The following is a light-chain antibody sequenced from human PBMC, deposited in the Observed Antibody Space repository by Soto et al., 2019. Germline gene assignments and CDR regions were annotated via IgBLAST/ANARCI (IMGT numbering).Light chain of an antibody. CDR1: HSISSW. CDR2: DVS. J-gene: IGKJ1*01. V-gene: IGKV1-5*01. CDR3: QQYDTFWT. Sequence: DIQMTQSPSTLSASVGDRVTITCRASHSISSWLAWYQQKPGKAPKLLIYDVSSLESGVPSRFSGSGSGTEFTLTISSLQPDDIATYYCQQYDTFWTFGQGTKVDIK.